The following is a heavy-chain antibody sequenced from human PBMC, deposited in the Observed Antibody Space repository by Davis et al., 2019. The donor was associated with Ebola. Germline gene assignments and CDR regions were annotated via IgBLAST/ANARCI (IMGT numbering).Heavy chain of an antibody. J-gene: IGHJ4*02. D-gene: IGHD6-6*01. CDR1: GYTFTGYD. Sequence: AASVKVSCKASGYTFTGYDINWVRQATGQGLEWMGWMNPNSGNTGYAQKFQGRVTMTRENSMSTAYMELSSLRSEDTAVYYCATDSIAARPLDYWGQGTLVTVSS. CDR2: MNPNSGNT. CDR3: ATDSIAARPLDY. V-gene: IGHV1-8*01.